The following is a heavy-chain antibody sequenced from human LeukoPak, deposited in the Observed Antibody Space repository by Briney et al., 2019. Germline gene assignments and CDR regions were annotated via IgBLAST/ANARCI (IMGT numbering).Heavy chain of an antibody. CDR3: ARGLLSAYAFDI. D-gene: IGHD3-16*02. J-gene: IGHJ3*02. CDR1: GYTFTGYY. CDR2: INPNSGGT. Sequence: ASVKVSCKASGYTFTGYYMHWVRQAPGQGLGWMGWINPNSGGTNYAQKFQGRVTMTRDTSISTAYMELSRLRSDDTAVYYCARGLLSAYAFDIWGQGTMVTVSS. V-gene: IGHV1-2*02.